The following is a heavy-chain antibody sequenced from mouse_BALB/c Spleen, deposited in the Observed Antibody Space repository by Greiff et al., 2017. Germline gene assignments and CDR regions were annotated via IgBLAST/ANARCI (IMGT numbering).Heavy chain of an antibody. D-gene: IGHD1-1*01. Sequence: EVKLVESGGGLVQPGGSRKLSCAASGFTFSSFGMHWVRQAPEKGLEWVAYISSGSSTIYYADTVKGRFTISRDNPKNTLFLQMSSLRSEDTALYYCARRSGVPYWYFDVWGAGTSVTVSS. CDR2: ISSGSSTI. CDR1: GFTFSSFG. CDR3: ARRSGVPYWYFDV. J-gene: IGHJ1*01. V-gene: IGHV5-17*02.